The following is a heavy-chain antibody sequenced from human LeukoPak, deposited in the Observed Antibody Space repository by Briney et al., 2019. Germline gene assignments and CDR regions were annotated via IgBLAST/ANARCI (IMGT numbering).Heavy chain of an antibody. CDR1: GYTFTNYY. V-gene: IGHV1-2*02. D-gene: IGHD3-3*01. Sequence: GASVKVSCKASGYTFTNYYVHWIRQAPGQGLEWMAVFNPNSGGTNYAQKFQGRVTMTRDTSISTAYMELSRLRSDDTAVYYCARGPNYDFWSGYWRGDNWFDPWGQGTLVTVSS. CDR2: FNPNSGGT. CDR3: ARGPNYDFWSGYWRGDNWFDP. J-gene: IGHJ5*02.